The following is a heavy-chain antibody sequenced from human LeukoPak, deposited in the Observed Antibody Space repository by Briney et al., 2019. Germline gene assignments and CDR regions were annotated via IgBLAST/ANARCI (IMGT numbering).Heavy chain of an antibody. Sequence: GGSLRLSCTASGFTVSSDYMSWVRQAPGKGLEWVSAITGSGGNAYYANSVKGRVTISRDNSKNTLYLQMNSLRAEDTALYYCAKDLVQYASTSGGIFDYWGQGALVTVSS. CDR1: GFTVSSDY. V-gene: IGHV3-23*01. J-gene: IGHJ4*02. CDR3: AKDLVQYASTSGGIFDY. CDR2: ITGSGGNA. D-gene: IGHD2-8*01.